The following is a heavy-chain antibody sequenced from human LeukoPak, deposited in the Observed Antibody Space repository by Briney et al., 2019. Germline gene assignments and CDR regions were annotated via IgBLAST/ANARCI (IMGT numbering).Heavy chain of an antibody. CDR3: AKGEYYDSSGQPLDY. J-gene: IGHJ4*02. D-gene: IGHD3-22*01. Sequence: GGSLRLSCAASGFTFSSCAMSWVRQAPGKGLEWVSAISGSGGSTYYADSVKGRFTISRDNSKNTLYLQMNSLRAEDTAVYYCAKGEYYDSSGQPLDYWGQGTLVTVSS. V-gene: IGHV3-23*01. CDR1: GFTFSSCA. CDR2: ISGSGGST.